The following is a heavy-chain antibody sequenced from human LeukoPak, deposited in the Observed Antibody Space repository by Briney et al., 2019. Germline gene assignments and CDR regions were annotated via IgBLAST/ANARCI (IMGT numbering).Heavy chain of an antibody. D-gene: IGHD3-16*02. J-gene: IGHJ4*02. V-gene: IGHV3-74*01. CDR2: INSDGSST. CDR1: GFTISSYW. CDR3: ASGFRSDS. Sequence: GGSQRLSCAASGFTISSYWMHWVRQAPGKGLVWVSRINSDGSSTNYADSVEGRFTISRDNAKNTLYLQMNSLRADDTAVYYCASGFRSDSWGQGTLVTVSS.